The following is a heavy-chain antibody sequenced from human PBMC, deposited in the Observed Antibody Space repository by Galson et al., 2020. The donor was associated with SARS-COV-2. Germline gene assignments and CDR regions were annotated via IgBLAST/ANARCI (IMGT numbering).Heavy chain of an antibody. V-gene: IGHV3-9*01. Sequence: SLKISCAASGFTFDDYAMHWVRQAPGKGLEWVSGISWNSGSIGYADSVKGRFTISRDNAKNSLYLQMNSLRAEDTALYYCAKTYDFWSGSFMDVWGKGTTVTVSS. CDR2: ISWNSGSI. CDR1: GFTFDDYA. D-gene: IGHD3-3*01. CDR3: AKTYDFWSGSFMDV. J-gene: IGHJ6*03.